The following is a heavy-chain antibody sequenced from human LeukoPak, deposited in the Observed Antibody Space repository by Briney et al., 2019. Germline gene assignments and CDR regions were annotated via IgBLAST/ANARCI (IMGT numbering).Heavy chain of an antibody. J-gene: IGHJ4*02. Sequence: PGGSLRLSCAASGFTFSSYAMHWVRQAPGKGLEWVAVISYDGSNKYYADSVKGRFTISRDNSKNTLYLQMNSLRAEDTAVYYCARLSGDLLGDYWGQGTLVTVSS. D-gene: IGHD2-21*02. CDR1: GFTFSSYA. V-gene: IGHV3-30*04. CDR2: ISYDGSNK. CDR3: ARLSGDLLGDY.